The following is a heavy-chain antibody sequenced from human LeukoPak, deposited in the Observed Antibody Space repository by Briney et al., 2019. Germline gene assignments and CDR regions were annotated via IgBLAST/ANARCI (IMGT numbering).Heavy chain of an antibody. CDR1: GFIFSSLW. CDR2: ISIDGSYI. CDR3: VTFGFDWSSSY. J-gene: IGHJ4*02. Sequence: GGSLRLSCAAAGFIFSSLWMLWFRRPPGLGLESVAHISIDGSYIVYADSVRGRITISRDNAENTLYLQMHSLRPEDTGVYYCVTFGFDWSSSYWGQGAQVTVSS. D-gene: IGHD3-9*01. V-gene: IGHV3-74*01.